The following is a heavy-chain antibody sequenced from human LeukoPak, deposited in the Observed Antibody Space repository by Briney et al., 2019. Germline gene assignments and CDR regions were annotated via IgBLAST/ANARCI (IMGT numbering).Heavy chain of an antibody. J-gene: IGHJ6*03. CDR3: ARENYYDSSGYYYYYYYYMDV. CDR1: GGYISSGSYY. CDR2: IYTSGST. Sequence: SQTLSLTCTVSGGYISSGSYYWSWIRQPAGKGLEWIGRIYTSGSTNYNPSLKSRVTISVDTSKNQFSLKLSSVTAADTAVYYCARENYYDSSGYYYYYYYYMDVWGKGTTVTVSS. V-gene: IGHV4-61*02. D-gene: IGHD3-22*01.